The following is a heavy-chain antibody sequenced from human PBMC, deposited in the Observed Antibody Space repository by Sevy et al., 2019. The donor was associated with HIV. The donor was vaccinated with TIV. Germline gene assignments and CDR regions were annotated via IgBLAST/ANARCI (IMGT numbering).Heavy chain of an antibody. V-gene: IGHV3-23*01. CDR3: AKDAYYYDGSGYSMSQWYYGMDV. Sequence: GGSLRLSCAASGFTFRTYAMSWVRQAPGKGLEWVSDISGSGGDTYYADSVKGRFTISRDNSKKTLYLQMISLRAEDTAVYYCAKDAYYYDGSGYSMSQWYYGMDVWGQGTTVTVSS. J-gene: IGHJ6*02. CDR1: GFTFRTYA. D-gene: IGHD3-22*01. CDR2: ISGSGGDT.